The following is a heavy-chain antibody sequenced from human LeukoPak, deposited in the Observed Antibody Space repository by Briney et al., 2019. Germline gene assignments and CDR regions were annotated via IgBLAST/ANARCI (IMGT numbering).Heavy chain of an antibody. V-gene: IGHV1-24*01. Sequence: ASVKVSCKVSGYTLTELSMHWVRQAPGKGLEWMGGFDPEDGETIYAQKFQGRVTMTEDTSTDTAYMELSSLRSEDTAVYYCATAMGVYNVRWFDPWGQGTLVTVSS. D-gene: IGHD5/OR15-5a*01. J-gene: IGHJ5*02. CDR2: FDPEDGET. CDR3: ATAMGVYNVRWFDP. CDR1: GYTLTELS.